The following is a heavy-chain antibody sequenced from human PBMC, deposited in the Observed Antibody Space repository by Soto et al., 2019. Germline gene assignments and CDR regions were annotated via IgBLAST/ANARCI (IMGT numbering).Heavy chain of an antibody. J-gene: IGHJ6*02. CDR2: IYPGDYDT. CDR3: ARASVFGVVTKRAGYYGMDV. Sequence: ALSLKIWWRGSGHTCTGYGVGWVLQTPGNGVEWMGIIYPGDYDTRYIPSFQGQVTISADKSISTAYLQWSRLRASGTAMYYRARASVFGVVTKRAGYYGMDVWGHGTTVTVSS. CDR1: GHTCTGYG. D-gene: IGHD3-3*01. V-gene: IGHV5-51*01.